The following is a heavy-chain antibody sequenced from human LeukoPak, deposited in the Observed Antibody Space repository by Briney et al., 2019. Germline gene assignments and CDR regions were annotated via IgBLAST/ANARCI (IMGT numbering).Heavy chain of an antibody. CDR1: GYTFTTYG. CDR2: IIPIFGTA. Sequence: SVKVSCKTSGYTFTTYGISWVRQAPGQGLEWMGGIIPIFGTANYAQKFQGRVTITTDESTSTAYMELSSLRSEDTAVYYCARQLGGYFDYWGQGTLVTVSS. V-gene: IGHV1-69*05. D-gene: IGHD1-1*01. CDR3: ARQLGGYFDY. J-gene: IGHJ4*02.